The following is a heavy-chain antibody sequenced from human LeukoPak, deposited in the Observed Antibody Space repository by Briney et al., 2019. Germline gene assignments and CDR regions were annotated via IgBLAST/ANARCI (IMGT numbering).Heavy chain of an antibody. CDR2: ISGSGGST. J-gene: IGHJ4*01. Sequence: GGSLRLSCAASGFTFGSYAMSWVRQAPGKGLEWVSAISGSGGSTYYADSVKGRFTISRDNSKNTLYLQLNSLRAEDTAKYYCAKLGDYFGSGRFSFFDYWGHGTLVTVSS. CDR1: GFTFGSYA. V-gene: IGHV3-23*01. D-gene: IGHD3-10*01. CDR3: AKLGDYFGSGRFSFFDY.